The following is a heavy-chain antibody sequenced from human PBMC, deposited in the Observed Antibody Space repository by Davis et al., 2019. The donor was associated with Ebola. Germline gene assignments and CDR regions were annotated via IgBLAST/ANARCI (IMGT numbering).Heavy chain of an antibody. J-gene: IGHJ6*02. CDR1: GFTFSTYA. Sequence: GESLKISCAASGFTFSTYAMNCVRQAPGKGLEWVSAISGSGGSTYYADSVKGRFTISRDNSKNTLYLQMNSLRAEDTAVYYCAKEEEQQLGVLYYYYGMDVWGQGTTVTVSS. CDR3: AKEEEQQLGVLYYYYGMDV. D-gene: IGHD6-13*01. CDR2: ISGSGGST. V-gene: IGHV3-23*01.